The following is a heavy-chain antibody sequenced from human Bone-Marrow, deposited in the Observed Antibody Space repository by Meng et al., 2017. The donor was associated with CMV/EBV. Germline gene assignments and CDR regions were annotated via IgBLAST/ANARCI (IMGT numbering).Heavy chain of an antibody. CDR3: ARTYGDYVPWADY. CDR2: IYYSGST. V-gene: IGHV4-31*02. D-gene: IGHD4-17*01. Sequence: VSGGAISSGGYYWSWIRQHPGKGLEWIGYIYYSGSTYYNPSLKSRVTISVDTSKNQFSLKLSSVTAADTAVYYCARTYGDYVPWADYWGQGTLVTVSS. J-gene: IGHJ4*02. CDR1: GGAISSGGYY.